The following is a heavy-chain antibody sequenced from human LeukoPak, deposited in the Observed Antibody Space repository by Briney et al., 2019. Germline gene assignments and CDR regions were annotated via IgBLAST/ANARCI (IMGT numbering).Heavy chain of an antibody. J-gene: IGHJ4*02. CDR1: GFTFSSYA. CDR3: ARSPGYSSTRGFDY. D-gene: IGHD2-2*01. Sequence: GGSLRLSCAASGFTFSSYAMSWVRQAPGKGLEWVSAISGSGGSTYYADSVKGRFTISRDNSKNTLYLQMNSLRAEDTAVYYCARSPGYSSTRGFDYWGQGTLVTVSS. CDR2: ISGSGGST. V-gene: IGHV3-23*01.